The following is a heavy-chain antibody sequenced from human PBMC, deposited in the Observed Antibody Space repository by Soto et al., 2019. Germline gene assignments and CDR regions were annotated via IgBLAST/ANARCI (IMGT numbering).Heavy chain of an antibody. D-gene: IGHD3-9*01. J-gene: IGHJ4*02. CDR3: ASRYDILTGLNY. V-gene: IGHV1-69*13. Sequence: SVKVSCKASGGTFSSYAISWVRQAPGQGLEWMGGIIPIFGTANYAQKFQGRVTITADESTSTAYMELSSLRSEDTAVYYCASRYDILTGLNYWGQGTLVTVSS. CDR1: GGTFSSYA. CDR2: IIPIFGTA.